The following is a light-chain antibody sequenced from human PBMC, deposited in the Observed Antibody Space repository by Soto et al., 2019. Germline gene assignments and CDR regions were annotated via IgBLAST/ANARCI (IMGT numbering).Light chain of an antibody. CDR2: GAS. V-gene: IGKV3-20*01. Sequence: ILLTPCRVSLSLSPGEKAALSCMASQSVSSSYLAWYQQKPGQAPRLLIYGASSRATGIPDRFSGSGSGTDFTLTISRLEPEDFAVYYCQQYGSSPRTFGQGTKVDIK. J-gene: IGKJ1*01. CDR1: QSVSSSY. CDR3: QQYGSSPRT.